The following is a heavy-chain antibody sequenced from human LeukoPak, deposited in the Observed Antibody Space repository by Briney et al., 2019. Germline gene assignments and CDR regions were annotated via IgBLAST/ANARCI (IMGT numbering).Heavy chain of an antibody. V-gene: IGHV3-21*01. Sequence: GGSLRLSCAASGFTFSSYSMNWVRQAPGKGLEWVSSISSSSSYIYYADSVKGRFPISRDNAKNSLYLQMNSLRAEDTAVYYCARDGGYSYGTPIDYWGQGTLVTVSS. CDR3: ARDGGYSYGTPIDY. J-gene: IGHJ4*02. CDR2: ISSSSSYI. D-gene: IGHD5-18*01. CDR1: GFTFSSYS.